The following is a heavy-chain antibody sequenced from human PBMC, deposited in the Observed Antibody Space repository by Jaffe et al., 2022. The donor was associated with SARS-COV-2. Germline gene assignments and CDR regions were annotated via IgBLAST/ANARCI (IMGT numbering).Heavy chain of an antibody. Sequence: EVQLVETGGGLIQPGGSLRLTCAVSGFTVTYNYMSWVRQAPGQGLEWVSVIYRGGDTYYADSVKGRFTISRDGSKNTLYLEMNSLRAEDTAVYYCAKETGDASGLFYSFHYMDVWGTGTTVTVSS. CDR1: GFTVTYNY. CDR2: IYRGGDT. CDR3: AKETGDASGLFYSFHYMDV. J-gene: IGHJ6*03. D-gene: IGHD7-27*01. V-gene: IGHV3-53*02.